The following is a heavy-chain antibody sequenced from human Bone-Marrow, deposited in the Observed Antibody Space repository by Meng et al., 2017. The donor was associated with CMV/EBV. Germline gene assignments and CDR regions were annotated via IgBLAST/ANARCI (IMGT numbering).Heavy chain of an antibody. CDR2: TSYDGTTN. V-gene: IGHV3-30-3*01. J-gene: IGHJ6*02. D-gene: IGHD3-16*02. Sequence: GGSLRLSCKASGFSFTSHSFHWVRQAPGKGLEWVALTSYDGTTNFHADSVKGRFTVSRDNSKNSLYLQMNSLRAEDTAVYYCARYGVIGYYYYGMDVWGQGTTVTVSS. CDR1: GFSFTSHS. CDR3: ARYGVIGYYYYGMDV.